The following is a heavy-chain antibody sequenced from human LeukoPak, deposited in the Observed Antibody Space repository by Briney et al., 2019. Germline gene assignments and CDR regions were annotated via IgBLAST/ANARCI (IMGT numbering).Heavy chain of an antibody. V-gene: IGHV1-2*02. Sequence: ASVKVSCKASGYTFTGYYMHWVRQAPGQGLEWMGWINPNSGGTNYAQKFQGRVTMTRDTSTSTVYMELSSLRSEDTAVYYCARRYSYGPLDYWGQGTLVTVSS. CDR3: ARRYSYGPLDY. D-gene: IGHD5-18*01. J-gene: IGHJ4*02. CDR2: INPNSGGT. CDR1: GYTFTGYY.